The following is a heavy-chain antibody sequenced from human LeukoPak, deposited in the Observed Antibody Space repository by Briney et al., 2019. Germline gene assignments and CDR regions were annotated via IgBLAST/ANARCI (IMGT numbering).Heavy chain of an antibody. J-gene: IGHJ6*03. D-gene: IGHD2-2*01. V-gene: IGHV1-18*01. CDR3: ARDTIVVVPAATYYYYYMDV. Sequence: ASVKVSCKASGYTFTSHGISWVRQAPGQGLEWMGWISAYNGNTNYAQKLQGRVTMTTDTSTSTAYMELRSLRSDDTAVYYCARDTIVVVPAATYYYYYMDVWGKGTTVTISS. CDR2: ISAYNGNT. CDR1: GYTFTSHG.